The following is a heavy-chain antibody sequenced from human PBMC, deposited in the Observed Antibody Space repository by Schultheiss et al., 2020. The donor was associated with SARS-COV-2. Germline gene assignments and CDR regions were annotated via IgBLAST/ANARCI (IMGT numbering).Heavy chain of an antibody. CDR2: IYHSGST. CDR1: GGSISSSNW. J-gene: IGHJ6*02. D-gene: IGHD3-10*01. Sequence: SETLSLTCAVSGGSISSSNWWSWVRQPPGKGLEWIGEIYHSGSTNYNPSLKSRVSISVDKSKNQFSLKLSSVTAADTAVYYCARDKYGSGSYYKRYYYYGMDVWGQGTTVTVSS. CDR3: ARDKYGSGSYYKRYYYYGMDV. V-gene: IGHV4-4*02.